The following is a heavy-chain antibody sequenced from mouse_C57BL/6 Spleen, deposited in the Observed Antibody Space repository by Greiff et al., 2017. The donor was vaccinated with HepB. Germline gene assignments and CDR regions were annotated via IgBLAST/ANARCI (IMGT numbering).Heavy chain of an antibody. CDR2: ISYDGSN. J-gene: IGHJ2*01. CDR3: ARGSYFDY. V-gene: IGHV3-6*01. Sequence: EVKLMESGPGLVKPSQSLSLTCSVTGYSITSGYYWNWIRQFPGNKLEWMGYISYDGSNNYNPSLKNRISITRDTSKNQFFLKLNSVTTEDTATYYGARGSYFDYWGQGTTLTVSS. CDR1: GYSITSGYY.